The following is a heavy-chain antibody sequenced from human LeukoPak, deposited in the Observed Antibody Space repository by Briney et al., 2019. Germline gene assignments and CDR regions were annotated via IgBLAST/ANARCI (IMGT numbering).Heavy chain of an antibody. J-gene: IGHJ4*02. CDR2: DSNNGNI. V-gene: IGHV4-59*11. D-gene: IGHD7-27*01. CDR3: ARDNWGSLDY. CDR1: GSSISSHS. Sequence: SETLSLTCTVSGSSISSHSWGWVRQPPGKGLEWIGYDSNNGNINFNPALKSRVTISVDTSKRQFSLKLRSVTAVDTAVYYCARDNWGSLDYWGQGILVTVSS.